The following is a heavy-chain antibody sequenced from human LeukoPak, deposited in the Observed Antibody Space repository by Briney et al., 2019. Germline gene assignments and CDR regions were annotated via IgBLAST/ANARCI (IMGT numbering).Heavy chain of an antibody. CDR3: AKDRGGNYLFYLDY. D-gene: IGHD1-26*01. CDR1: GVTFSNYA. Sequence: GGSLRLSCAASGVTFSNYAMTWVRQAPGKGLEWVSGISGSGGSTYYADSVKGRFTISRDNSKNTLYLQMNSLRAEDTAVYYCAKDRGGNYLFYLDYWGQGTLVTVSS. V-gene: IGHV3-23*01. J-gene: IGHJ4*02. CDR2: ISGSGGST.